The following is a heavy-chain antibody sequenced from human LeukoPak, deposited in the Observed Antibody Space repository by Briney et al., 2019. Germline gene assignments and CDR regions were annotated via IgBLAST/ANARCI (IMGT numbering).Heavy chain of an antibody. V-gene: IGHV3-21*01. CDR2: ISSSSSYI. Sequence: PGGSLRLSCAASGFTCSSYSLNWVRQAPGKGLEWVSSISSSSSYIYYADSVKGRFTISRDNAKNSLYLQMNSLRAEDTAVYYCARDYATPGGPFDYWGQGTLVTVSS. J-gene: IGHJ4*02. CDR1: GFTCSSYS. D-gene: IGHD3-16*01. CDR3: ARDYATPGGPFDY.